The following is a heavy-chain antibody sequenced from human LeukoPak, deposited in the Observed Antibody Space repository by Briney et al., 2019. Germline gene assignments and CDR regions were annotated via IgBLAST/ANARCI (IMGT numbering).Heavy chain of an antibody. V-gene: IGHV3-33*01. D-gene: IGHD3-10*01. CDR3: ARDARGERYYDL. CDR1: GFTFSRYG. J-gene: IGHJ2*01. Sequence: GGSLRLSCAASGFTFSRYGMHWVRQAPGKGLEWVALLWYDGSNKYYADSVKGRFTISRDNSKNTLYLQMNSLRAEDTAVYYCARDARGERYYDLWGRGTLVTVSS. CDR2: LWYDGSNK.